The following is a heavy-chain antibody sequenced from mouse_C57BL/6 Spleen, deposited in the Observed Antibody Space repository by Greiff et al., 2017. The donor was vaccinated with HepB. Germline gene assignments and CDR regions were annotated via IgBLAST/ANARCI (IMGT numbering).Heavy chain of an antibody. CDR1: GYTFTSYW. J-gene: IGHJ4*01. V-gene: IGHV1-53*01. CDR2: INPSNGGT. CDR3: ARTEYGNYYAMDY. D-gene: IGHD2-1*01. Sequence: QVQLQQPGTELVKPGASVKLSCKASGYTFTSYWMHWVKQRPGQGLEWIGNINPSNGGTNYNEKFKSKATLTVEKSSSTAYMQLSSLTSEDSAVYYCARTEYGNYYAMDYWGQGTSVTVSS.